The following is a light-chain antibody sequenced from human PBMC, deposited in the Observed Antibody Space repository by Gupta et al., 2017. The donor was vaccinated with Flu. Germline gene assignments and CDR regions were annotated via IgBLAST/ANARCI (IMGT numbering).Light chain of an antibody. J-gene: IGLJ1*01. V-gene: IGLV3-19*01. CDR2: GRN. CDR3: NSRDSSGNHYV. Sequence: SSELTQDPAVSVALGQTVRITCQGDNLRTFYASWYQQKPGQAPALVLYGRNNRPSGIPDRFSGSSSGNAAYLVITGAQAEDEADYFCNSRDSSGNHYVFGTGTKVTVL. CDR1: NLRTFY.